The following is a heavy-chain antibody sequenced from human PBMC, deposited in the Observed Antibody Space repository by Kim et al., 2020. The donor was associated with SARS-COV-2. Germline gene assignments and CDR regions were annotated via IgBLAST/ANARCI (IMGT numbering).Heavy chain of an antibody. V-gene: IGHV3-7*01. Sequence: GGSLRLSCAASGFTFSTYWMTWVHQAPGKGLEWVANINQGGTEKYYVDSVKGRFTISRDNAKNSLFLDVNSLRVEDTAVYYCARTHYGDSVWGQGTLVTVSS. CDR3: ARTHYGDSV. J-gene: IGHJ4*02. CDR1: GFTFSTYW. CDR2: INQGGTEK. D-gene: IGHD4-17*01.